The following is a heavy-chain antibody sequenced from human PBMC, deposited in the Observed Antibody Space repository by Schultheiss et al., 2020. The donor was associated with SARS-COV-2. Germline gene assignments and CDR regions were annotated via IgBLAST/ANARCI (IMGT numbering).Heavy chain of an antibody. Sequence: SETLSLTCTVSGGSISSSSYYWGWIRQPPGKGLEWIGSIYYSGSTNYNPSLKSRVTISVDTSKNQFSLKLSSVTAADTAVYYCAGVPAVTFRYYYYYYMDVWGKGTTVTVSS. V-gene: IGHV4-39*07. CDR3: AGVPAVTFRYYYYYYMDV. D-gene: IGHD2-2*01. J-gene: IGHJ6*03. CDR1: GGSISSSSYY. CDR2: IYYSGST.